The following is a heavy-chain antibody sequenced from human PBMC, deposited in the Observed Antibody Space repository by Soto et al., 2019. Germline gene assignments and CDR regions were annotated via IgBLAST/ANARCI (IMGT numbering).Heavy chain of an antibody. D-gene: IGHD1-26*01. CDR1: GGSISSGGYY. J-gene: IGHJ4*02. V-gene: IGHV4-31*03. Sequence: SETLSLTCTVSGGSISSGGYYWSWIRQHPGKGLEWIGYIYYSGSTYYNPSLKSRVTISVDTSKNQFSLKLSSVTAADTAVYYCAGGYSGSYYAGRYFDYWGQGTLVTVSS. CDR3: AGGYSGSYYAGRYFDY. CDR2: IYYSGST.